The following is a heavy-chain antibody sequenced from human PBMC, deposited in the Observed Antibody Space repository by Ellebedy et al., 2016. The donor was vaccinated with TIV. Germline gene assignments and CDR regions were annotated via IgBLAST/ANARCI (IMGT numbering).Heavy chain of an antibody. CDR2: ISSSMYTK. CDR3: AREELVSGFGSGFDP. Sequence: PGGSLRLSCAASGFTFSSYSMNWVRQAPGKGLEWVPYISSSMYTKYYADSVKGRFTISRDNAKNSLYLQMNSLRAEDTAVYYCAREELVSGFGSGFDPWGQGTLVTVSS. CDR1: GFTFSSYS. V-gene: IGHV3-48*01. D-gene: IGHD6-19*01. J-gene: IGHJ5*02.